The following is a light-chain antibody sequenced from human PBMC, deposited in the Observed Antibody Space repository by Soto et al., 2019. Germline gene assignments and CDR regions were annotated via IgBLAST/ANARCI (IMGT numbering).Light chain of an antibody. CDR3: QQRSNWPIT. Sequence: EIVLTQSPGTLSLSPGERATLSCRASQSVSSTYLIWYQQKPGQAPRLLIYDASNRATGIPARFSGSGSGTDFTLTISRLEPEDFAVYYCQQRSNWPITFGQGTQLEIK. V-gene: IGKV3D-20*02. J-gene: IGKJ5*01. CDR1: QSVSSTY. CDR2: DAS.